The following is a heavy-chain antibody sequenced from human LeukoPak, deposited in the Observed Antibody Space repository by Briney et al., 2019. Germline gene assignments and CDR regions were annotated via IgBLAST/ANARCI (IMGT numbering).Heavy chain of an antibody. Sequence: PGGSLRLSCAASGFTFSNAWMSWVRQAPGKGLEWVGRIKSKTDGGTTDYAAPVKGRFTISRDNSKNTLYLQMNSLRAEDTAVYYCARDGSSSSGLHYYYYYYMDVWGKGTTVTVSS. CDR1: GFTFSNAW. CDR3: ARDGSSSSGLHYYYYYYMDV. CDR2: IKSKTDGGTT. V-gene: IGHV3-15*01. J-gene: IGHJ6*03. D-gene: IGHD6-6*01.